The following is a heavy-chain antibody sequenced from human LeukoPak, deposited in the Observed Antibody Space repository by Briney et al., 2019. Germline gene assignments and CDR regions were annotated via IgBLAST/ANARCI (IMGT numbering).Heavy chain of an antibody. CDR1: GFAFSSYA. J-gene: IGHJ4*02. V-gene: IGHV3-30-3*01. D-gene: IGHD6-19*01. Sequence: GGSLRLSCAASGFAFSSYAMHWVRQAPGKGLEWVAVISYDGSNKYYADSVKGRFTISRDNSKNTLYLQMNSLRAEDTAVYYCARDRWDSSGCFDYWGQGTLVTVSS. CDR3: ARDRWDSSGCFDY. CDR2: ISYDGSNK.